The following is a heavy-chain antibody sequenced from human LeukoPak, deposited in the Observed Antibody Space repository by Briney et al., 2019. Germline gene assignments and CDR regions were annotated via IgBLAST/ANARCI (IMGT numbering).Heavy chain of an antibody. CDR1: GYTFTSYG. Sequence: GASVKVSCKASGYTFTSYGISWVRQAPGQGLEWMGRIIPILGIANYAQKFQGRVAITADKSTSTAYMELSSLRSEDTAVYYCARELSNAFDIWGQGTMVTVSS. D-gene: IGHD6-6*01. CDR3: ARELSNAFDI. V-gene: IGHV1-69*04. CDR2: IIPILGIA. J-gene: IGHJ3*02.